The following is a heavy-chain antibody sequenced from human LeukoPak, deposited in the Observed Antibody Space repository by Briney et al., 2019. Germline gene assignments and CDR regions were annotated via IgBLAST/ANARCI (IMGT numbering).Heavy chain of an antibody. V-gene: IGHV1-2*02. CDR3: ARADRLHGGPYLIGP. Sequence: ASVKVSCKTSGYSFTDYYMHWVRQAPGQGLEWMGWINPNSGGTSSAQKFQGRVAMTRDTSITTVYMEVNWLTSDDTAIYYCARADRLHGGPYLIGPWGQGTLVTVSS. CDR1: GYSFTDYY. J-gene: IGHJ5*02. CDR2: INPNSGGT. D-gene: IGHD2-21*01.